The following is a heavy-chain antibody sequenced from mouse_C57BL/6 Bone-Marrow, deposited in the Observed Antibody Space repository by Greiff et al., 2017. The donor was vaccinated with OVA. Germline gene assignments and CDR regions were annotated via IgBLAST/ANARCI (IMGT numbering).Heavy chain of an antibody. CDR1: GYTFTSYW. D-gene: IGHD3-2*02. J-gene: IGHJ3*01. CDR3: ASTAQATY. V-gene: IGHV1-50*01. Sequence: VKQSCKASGYTFTSYWMQWVKQRPGQGLEWIGEIDPSDSYTNYNQKFKGKATLTVDTSSSTAYMQLSSLTSEDSAVYYCASTAQATYWGQGTLVTVSA. CDR2: IDPSDSYT.